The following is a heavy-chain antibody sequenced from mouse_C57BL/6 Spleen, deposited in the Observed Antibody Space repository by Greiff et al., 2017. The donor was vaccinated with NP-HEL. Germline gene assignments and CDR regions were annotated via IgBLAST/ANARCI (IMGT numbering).Heavy chain of an antibody. D-gene: IGHD2-2*01. CDR3: AILNGYDALMDY. J-gene: IGHJ4*01. CDR2: IYPSDSET. V-gene: IGHV1-61*01. CDR1: GYTFTSYW. Sequence: QVQLQHPGAELVRPGSSVKLSCKASGYTFTSYWMDWVKQRPGQGLEWIGNIYPSDSETHYNQKFKDKATLTVDKSSSTAYMQLSSLTSEDSAVYYCAILNGYDALMDYWGQGTSVTVSS.